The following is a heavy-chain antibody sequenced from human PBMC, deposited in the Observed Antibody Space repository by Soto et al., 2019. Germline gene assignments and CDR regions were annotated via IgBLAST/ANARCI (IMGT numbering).Heavy chain of an antibody. CDR2: IIYSGNV. V-gene: IGHV4-39*01. Sequence: PSETLSLTCTVSGGSISSYNYWGWFRQPPGKGLEWIGSIIYSGNVIYNPSLQSRLTLFVDTSKNQFSLMLSSVTAADTALYFFARHDNMTLGSQYLDSWGPGTLVTVSS. J-gene: IGHJ4*02. CDR3: ARHDNMTLGSQYLDS. CDR1: GGSISSYNY. D-gene: IGHD1-1*01.